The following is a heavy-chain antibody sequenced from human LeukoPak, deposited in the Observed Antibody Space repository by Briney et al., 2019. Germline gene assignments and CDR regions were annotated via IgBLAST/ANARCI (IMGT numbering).Heavy chain of an antibody. Sequence: PRGSLRLSCAASGFIFSNYIMNWVRQAPGKGLEWVSSITNSSRYTYYADSVRGRFTISRDNAKNSLYLQMNSLRAEDTAVYYCARSYEGSGFSDWGQGTLVTVSS. CDR3: ARSYEGSGFSD. CDR2: ITNSSRYT. D-gene: IGHD3-3*01. J-gene: IGHJ4*02. CDR1: GFIFSNYI. V-gene: IGHV3-21*01.